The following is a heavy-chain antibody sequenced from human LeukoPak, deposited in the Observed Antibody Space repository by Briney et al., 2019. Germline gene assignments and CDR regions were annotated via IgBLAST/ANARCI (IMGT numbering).Heavy chain of an antibody. Sequence: SETLSLTCTVSGGSISSYYWSWIRQPPGKGLEWIGYIYYSGSTNCNPSLKSRVTISVDTSKNQFSLKLSSVTAADTAVYYCARGVTALPPDYWGQGTLVTVSS. CDR2: IYYSGST. J-gene: IGHJ4*02. CDR3: ARGVTALPPDY. D-gene: IGHD5-18*01. V-gene: IGHV4-59*01. CDR1: GGSISSYY.